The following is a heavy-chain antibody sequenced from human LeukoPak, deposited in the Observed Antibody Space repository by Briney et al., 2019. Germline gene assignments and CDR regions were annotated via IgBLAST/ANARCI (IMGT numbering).Heavy chain of an antibody. V-gene: IGHV4-59*08. CDR3: ARTWGYAWFDP. J-gene: IGHJ5*02. CDR1: GGSISSYY. CDR2: IYYSGST. Sequence: SETLSLTCTVSGGSISSYYWSWIRQPPGKGLEWIGYIYYSGSTNYNPSLKSRVTISVDTSKSQFSLKLSSVTAADTAVYYCARTWGYAWFDPWGQGTLVTVSS. D-gene: IGHD7-27*01.